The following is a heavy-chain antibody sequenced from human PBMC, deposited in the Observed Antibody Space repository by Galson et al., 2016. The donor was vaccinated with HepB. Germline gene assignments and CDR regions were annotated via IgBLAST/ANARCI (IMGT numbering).Heavy chain of an antibody. J-gene: IGHJ2*01. CDR1: GGSLSSGGSH. CDR3: AGGETWFWYLDL. CDR2: TYYSGIT. Sequence: TLSLTCTVSGGSLSSGGSHWNWIRQRPGKVLEWIGYTYYSGITYYNPSLGSRVSISLDTSKGQFSLKINSVTAADTAVYYCAGGETWFWYLDLWGRGTQVTVSS. V-gene: IGHV4-31*03. D-gene: IGHD3-9*01.